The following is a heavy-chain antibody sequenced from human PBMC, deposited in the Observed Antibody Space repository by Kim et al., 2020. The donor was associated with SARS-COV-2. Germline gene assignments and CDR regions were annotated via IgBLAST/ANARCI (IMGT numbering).Heavy chain of an antibody. Sequence: GGSLRLSCAASGFTFSSYAMHWVRQAPGKGLEWVAVISYDGSNKYYADSVKGRFTISRDNSKNTLYLQMNSLRAEDTAVYYCARDGGPMVRGVIIPSPGYFDYWGQGTLVTVSS. CDR3: ARDGGPMVRGVIIPSPGYFDY. D-gene: IGHD3-10*01. CDR2: ISYDGSNK. J-gene: IGHJ4*02. V-gene: IGHV3-30*04. CDR1: GFTFSSYA.